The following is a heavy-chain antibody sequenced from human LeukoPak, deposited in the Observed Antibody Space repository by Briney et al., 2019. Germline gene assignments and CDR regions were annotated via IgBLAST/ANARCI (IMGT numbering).Heavy chain of an antibody. D-gene: IGHD3-10*01. J-gene: IGHJ5*02. Sequence: SETLSLTCTVSGGSISSYYWGWIRQPPGKGLEWIGNIYYSGSTYYNPSLKSRVTISVDTSKNQFSLKLSSVTAADTAVYYCARPSGSSSNWFDPWGQGSLVTVSS. CDR2: IYYSGST. CDR3: ARPSGSSSNWFDP. CDR1: GGSISSYY. V-gene: IGHV4-39*01.